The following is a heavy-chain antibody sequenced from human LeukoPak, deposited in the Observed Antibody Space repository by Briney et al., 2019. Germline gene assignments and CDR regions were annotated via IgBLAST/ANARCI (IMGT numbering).Heavy chain of an antibody. CDR1: RHTFTSYD. Sequence: ASVKVSCKACRHTFTSYDINWVRQATGQGLEWMGWMNPNSGNTGYAQKFQGRVTITRNTSISTAYMELSSLRSEDTAVYYCARSKLLWFGDKVFYYFDYWGQGTLVTVSS. CDR3: ARSKLLWFGDKVFYYFDY. D-gene: IGHD3-10*01. V-gene: IGHV1-8*03. J-gene: IGHJ4*02. CDR2: MNPNSGNT.